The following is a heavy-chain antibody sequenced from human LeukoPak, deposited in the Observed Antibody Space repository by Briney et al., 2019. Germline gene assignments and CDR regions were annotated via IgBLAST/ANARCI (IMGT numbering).Heavy chain of an antibody. D-gene: IGHD6-13*01. CDR1: GFAFNSRY. CDR2: ISGSGGST. J-gene: IGHJ3*02. V-gene: IGHV3-23*01. Sequence: GGSLRLSCAASGFAFNSRYMAWVRQAPGKGLEWVSAISGSGGSTYYADSVKGPFTISRHNSKNTLYLKMNSLRAEDTAVYYCAKDLGSSSWEGFDIWGQGTMVTVSS. CDR3: AKDLGSSSWEGFDI.